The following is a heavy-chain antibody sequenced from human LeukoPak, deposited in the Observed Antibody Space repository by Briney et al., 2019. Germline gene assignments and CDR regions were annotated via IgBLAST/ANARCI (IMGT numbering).Heavy chain of an antibody. J-gene: IGHJ4*02. V-gene: IGHV3-7*03. CDR2: IKQDGSEK. CDR3: ATSYDMGWLIGY. Sequence: GGSLRLSCAASGFTFGDTWMNWVRQVPGQGLEWVANIKQDGSEKFYVASVEGRFTISRDNGKSSLYLQMNSLRAEDTALYYCATSYDMGWLIGYWGQGTLVTVSS. CDR1: GFTFGDTW. D-gene: IGHD3/OR15-3a*01.